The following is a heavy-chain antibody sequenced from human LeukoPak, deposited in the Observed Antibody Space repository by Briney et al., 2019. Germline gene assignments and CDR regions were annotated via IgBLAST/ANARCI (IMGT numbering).Heavy chain of an antibody. J-gene: IGHJ4*02. CDR3: AREFYFWGGYATYYFDY. CDR2: MNPNSGNT. Sequence: ASVKVSCKASGYTFTSYDINWVRQATGQGLEWMGWMNPNSGNTGYAQKFQGRVTITRNTSISTAYMELSSLRSEDTAVYCCAREFYFWGGYATYYFDYWGQGTLVTVSS. V-gene: IGHV1-8*03. CDR1: GYTFTSYD. D-gene: IGHD3-3*01.